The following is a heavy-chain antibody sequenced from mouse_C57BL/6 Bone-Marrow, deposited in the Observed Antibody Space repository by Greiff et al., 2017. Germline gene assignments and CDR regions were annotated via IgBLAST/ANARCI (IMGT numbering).Heavy chain of an antibody. CDR3: TRGTVVATKFAY. V-gene: IGHV6-6*01. D-gene: IGHD1-1*01. J-gene: IGHJ3*01. CDR2: IRNKANNHAT. CDR1: GFTFSDAW. Sequence: EVQGVESGGGLVQPGGSMKLSCAASGFTFSDAWMDWVRQSPEKGLEWVAEIRNKANNHATYYAESVKGRFTISRDDSKSSVYLQMNSLRAEDTGIYYCTRGTVVATKFAYWGQGTLVTVSA.